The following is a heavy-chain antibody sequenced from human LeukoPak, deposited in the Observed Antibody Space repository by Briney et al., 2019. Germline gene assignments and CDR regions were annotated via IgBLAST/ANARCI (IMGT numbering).Heavy chain of an antibody. J-gene: IGHJ6*03. CDR3: ARGGVVVPAAPLYYYYYMDV. CDR1: GFTFSSYA. Sequence: PGGSLRLSCAASGFTFSSYAMHWVRQAPGKGLEWVAVISYDGSNKYYADSVKGRFTISRDNSKNTLYLQMNSLRAEDTAVYYCARGGVVVPAAPLYYYYYMDVWGKGTTVTVSS. CDR2: ISYDGSNK. V-gene: IGHV3-30-3*01. D-gene: IGHD2-2*01.